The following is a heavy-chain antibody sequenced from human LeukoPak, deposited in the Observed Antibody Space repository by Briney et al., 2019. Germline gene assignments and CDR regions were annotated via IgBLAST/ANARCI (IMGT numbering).Heavy chain of an antibody. CDR3: AILPPLVRGLTLDH. J-gene: IGHJ4*02. CDR2: INPTSGST. D-gene: IGHD3-10*01. Sequence: GASVKVSCKASGYTFTSYYIHWVRQAPGQGLEWMGIINPTSGSTTYAQRFRGRVTMTRDMSTATVYLELSSLRSDDTAFYYCAILPPLVRGLTLDHWGQGTLVTVSS. CDR1: GYTFTSYY. V-gene: IGHV1-46*01.